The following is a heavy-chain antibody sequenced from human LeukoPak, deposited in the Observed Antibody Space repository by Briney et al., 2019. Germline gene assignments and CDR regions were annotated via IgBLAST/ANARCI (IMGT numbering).Heavy chain of an antibody. CDR3: ARRRYYDGSGYLE. V-gene: IGHV4-39*01. CDR1: GDSVSRSDSY. D-gene: IGHD3-22*01. Sequence: SETLSLTCSVSGDSVSRSDSYWDWIRQPPGKGLEWIGTIYFSGRTYYSPSLKSRVTMSVDPSNNQFSLNVRSVTAADTAVYYCARRRYYDGSGYLEWGQGTLLSVSS. J-gene: IGHJ1*01. CDR2: IYFSGRT.